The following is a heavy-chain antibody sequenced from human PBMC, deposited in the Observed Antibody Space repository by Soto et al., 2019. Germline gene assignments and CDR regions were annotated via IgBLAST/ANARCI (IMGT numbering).Heavy chain of an antibody. CDR3: ARVNTAMGLGTNCDY. D-gene: IGHD5-18*01. J-gene: IGHJ4*02. CDR2: INSDGSSP. Sequence: EVQLVESGGGLVQPGGSLRLSCAASGFTFSSYWMHWVRQAPGKGLVWVSRINSDGSSPHCADSVKGRFTISRDNAKNTLYLQMNSLRAEDTAVYYCARVNTAMGLGTNCDYWGQGTLVTVSS. CDR1: GFTFSSYW. V-gene: IGHV3-74*01.